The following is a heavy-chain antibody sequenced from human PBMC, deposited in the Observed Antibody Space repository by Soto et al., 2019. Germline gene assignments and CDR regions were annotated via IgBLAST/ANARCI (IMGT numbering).Heavy chain of an antibody. J-gene: IGHJ3*02. CDR3: ARYWNAGTLYGAFDI. Sequence: QVQLVQSGAEVRKPGSSVKVSCEASGGSFNNYVISWLRQAPGQGLEWMGGIIPNYDAANYAQKFRGRLTITADKATNTAYMELHSLGPEDTATYYCARYWNAGTLYGAFDIWGQGTTVIVS. V-gene: IGHV1-69*06. D-gene: IGHD4-17*01. CDR2: IIPNYDAA. CDR1: GGSFNNYV.